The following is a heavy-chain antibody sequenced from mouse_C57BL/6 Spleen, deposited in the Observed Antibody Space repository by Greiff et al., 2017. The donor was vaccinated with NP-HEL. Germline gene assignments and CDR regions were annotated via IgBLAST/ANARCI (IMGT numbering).Heavy chain of an antibody. CDR2: INPNNGGT. CDR3: ARKEGQIYYDYFYYAMDY. V-gene: IGHV1-26*01. CDR1: GYTFTDYY. J-gene: IGHJ4*01. Sequence: VQLQQSGPELVKPGASVKISCKASGYTFTDYYMNWVKQSHGKSLEWIGDINPNNGGTSYNQKFKGKATLTVDKSSSTAYMELRSLTSEDSAVYYCARKEGQIYYDYFYYAMDYWGQGTSVTVSS. D-gene: IGHD2-4*01.